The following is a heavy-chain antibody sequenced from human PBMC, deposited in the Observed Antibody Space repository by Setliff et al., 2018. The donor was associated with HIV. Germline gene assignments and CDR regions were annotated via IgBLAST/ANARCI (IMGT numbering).Heavy chain of an antibody. Sequence: SETLSLTCSVSGGSISSSTYYWGWIRQPPGQGLEWIGSIYHSGFTYHNPSLKSRITLSVDTSKNQFSLKLSSVTAADTAVYYCARTRDCSSSGCFYHAFDMWGQGTLVTVSS. V-gene: IGHV4-39*01. CDR2: IYHSGFT. CDR3: ARTRDCSSSGCFYHAFDM. D-gene: IGHD2-2*01. CDR1: GGSISSSTYY. J-gene: IGHJ4*02.